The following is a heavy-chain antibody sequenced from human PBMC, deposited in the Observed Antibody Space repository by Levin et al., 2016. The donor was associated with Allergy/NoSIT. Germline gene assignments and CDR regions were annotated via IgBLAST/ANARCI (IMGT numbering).Heavy chain of an antibody. V-gene: IGHV3-30*03. D-gene: IGHD2-2*01. CDR1: GFTFSSYS. CDR2: ISYDGSNK. CDR3: ARDEHCSSTSCSTQYFQH. Sequence: GESLKISCAASGFTFSSYSMNWVRQAPGKGLEWVAVISYDGSNKYYADSVKGRFTISRDNSKNTLYLQMNSLRAEDTAVYYCARDEHCSSTSCSTQYFQHWGQGTLVTVSS. J-gene: IGHJ1*01.